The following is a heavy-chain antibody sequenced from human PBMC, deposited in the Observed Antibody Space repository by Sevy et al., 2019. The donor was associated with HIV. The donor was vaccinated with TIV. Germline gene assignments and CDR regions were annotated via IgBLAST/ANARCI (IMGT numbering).Heavy chain of an antibody. CDR3: ARSSTSYSGSYYRSFHYYYGMDV. CDR2: IYYSGST. D-gene: IGHD1-26*01. CDR1: GGSISSGGYY. Sequence: SETLSLTCTVSGGSISSGGYYWSWIRQHPGKGLEWIGYIYYSGSTYYNPSLKSRVTISVDTSKNQFSLKLSSVTAAYTAVYYCARSSTSYSGSYYRSFHYYYGMDVWGQGTTVTVSS. V-gene: IGHV4-31*03. J-gene: IGHJ6*02.